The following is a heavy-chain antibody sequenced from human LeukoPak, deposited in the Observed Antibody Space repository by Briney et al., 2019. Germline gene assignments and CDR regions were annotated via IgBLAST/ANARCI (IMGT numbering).Heavy chain of an antibody. CDR3: AREHSASALDS. Sequence: ASVKVSCKASGFAFDAYYMHWVRQAPGQGLEWMGILNPRGDSTTYAQKFRGRVTMTKDMSTGTFYLEVSSLRSEDTAVYYCAREHSASALDSWGQGTLVTVSS. V-gene: IGHV1-46*02. CDR2: LNPRGDST. J-gene: IGHJ4*02. D-gene: IGHD1-26*01. CDR1: GFAFDAYY.